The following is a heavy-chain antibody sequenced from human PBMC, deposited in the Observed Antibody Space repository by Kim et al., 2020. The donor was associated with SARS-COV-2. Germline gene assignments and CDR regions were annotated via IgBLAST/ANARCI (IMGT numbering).Heavy chain of an antibody. Sequence: YTNYSPSFQGHVTISADKSISTAYLQWSSLKASDTAMYYCARLDYQLNDYWGQGTLVTVSS. CDR2: YT. D-gene: IGHD6-6*01. CDR3: ARLDYQLNDY. J-gene: IGHJ4*02. V-gene: IGHV5-10-1*01.